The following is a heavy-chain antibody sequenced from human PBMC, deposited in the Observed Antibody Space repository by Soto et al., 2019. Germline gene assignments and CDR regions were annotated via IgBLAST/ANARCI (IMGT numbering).Heavy chain of an antibody. CDR1: GYTFTSYD. V-gene: IGHV1-8*01. CDR3: ARDCKEGVSQLVHGLDHYYYYYMDV. CDR2: MNPNSGNT. J-gene: IGHJ6*03. Sequence: ASVKVSCKASGYTFTSYDINWVRKATGQGLEWMGWMNPNSGNTGYAQTFQGRVTMTRNTSISTAYMELSSLRSEDTAVYYCARDCKEGVSQLVHGLDHYYYYYMDVWGKGTTVTVSS. D-gene: IGHD6-13*01.